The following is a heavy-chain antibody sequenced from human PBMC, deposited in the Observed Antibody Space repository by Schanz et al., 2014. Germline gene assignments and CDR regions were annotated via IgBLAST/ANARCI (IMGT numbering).Heavy chain of an antibody. J-gene: IGHJ6*02. CDR3: ASLIGTTSAHFYGMDV. V-gene: IGHV3-66*01. Sequence: EVQLEESGGGLVKPGGSLRLSCAASGFTFSNYYMSWVRQAPGKGLEWVSVIYSGDNTYYADSVKGRFTISRDNSKNTVYLQMNSLRAEDTAVYFCASLIGTTSAHFYGMDVWGQGTTVTVSS. CDR2: IYSGDNT. CDR1: GFTFSNYY. D-gene: IGHD1-7*01.